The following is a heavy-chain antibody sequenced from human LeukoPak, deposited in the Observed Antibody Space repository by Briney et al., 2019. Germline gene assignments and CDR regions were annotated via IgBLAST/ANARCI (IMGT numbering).Heavy chain of an antibody. CDR3: ARGLTSYSRSSYWFDP. D-gene: IGHD6-6*01. V-gene: IGHV4-59*01. Sequence: PSETLSLTCTVSGGSISNYYWSWIRQPPGKGLEWIGYIYYSGSTNYNPSLKSRVTISVDTSKNQFSLKLSSVTAADTAIYYCARGLTSYSRSSYWFDPWGQGTLVTVSS. CDR1: GGSISNYY. J-gene: IGHJ5*02. CDR2: IYYSGST.